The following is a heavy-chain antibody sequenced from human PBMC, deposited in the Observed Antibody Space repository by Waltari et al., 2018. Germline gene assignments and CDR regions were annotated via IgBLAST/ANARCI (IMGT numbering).Heavy chain of an antibody. Sequence: EVXLVXSGGXVVQPGGSLRLSCSSSGFPLDDYTMTWVRQAPGKGLELXSLISXEGSTXSYADSVKGRXTISRDNSKNSLYLQMNXLRAEDNAXYXCAXDSRGYSGWVDXWGQGTLVTVSS. D-gene: IGHD6-19*01. CDR3: AXDSRGYSGWVDX. CDR2: ISXEGSTX. J-gene: IGHJ4*02. V-gene: IGHV3-43D*03. CDR1: GFPLDDYT.